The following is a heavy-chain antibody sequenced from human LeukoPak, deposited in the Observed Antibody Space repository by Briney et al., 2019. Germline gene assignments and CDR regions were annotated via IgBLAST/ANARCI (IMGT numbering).Heavy chain of an antibody. CDR3: AKVPYYYDSSPGGYFDY. CDR2: ISGSGGST. V-gene: IGHV3-23*01. J-gene: IGHJ4*02. CDR1: GFTFSSYG. D-gene: IGHD3-22*01. Sequence: LSGGSLRLSCAASGFTFSSYGMSWVRQAPGKGLEWVSAISGSGGSTYYADSVKGRFTISRDNSKNTLYLQMNSLRAEDTAVYYCAKVPYYYDSSPGGYFDYWGQGTLVTVSS.